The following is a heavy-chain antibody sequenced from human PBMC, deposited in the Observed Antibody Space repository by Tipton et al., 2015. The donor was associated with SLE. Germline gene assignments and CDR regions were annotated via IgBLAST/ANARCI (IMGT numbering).Heavy chain of an antibody. V-gene: IGHV4-31*11. CDR2: IGYGGST. Sequence: TLSLTCAVSGDSISNNNWWTWVRQHPGKGLEWIGYIGYGGSTYYNPSLKSRVTISMDTSKNQFSLKLTSVTAADTAVYYCARGGVGGYDYFDYWGQGTLVTVSS. D-gene: IGHD5-12*01. J-gene: IGHJ4*02. CDR1: GDSISNNNW. CDR3: ARGGVGGYDYFDY.